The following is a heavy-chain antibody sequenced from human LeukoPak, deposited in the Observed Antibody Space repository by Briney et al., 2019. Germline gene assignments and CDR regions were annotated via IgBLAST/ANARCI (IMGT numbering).Heavy chain of an antibody. CDR3: ARGNRYDSSGYYLDY. CDR2: IYTSGST. D-gene: IGHD3-22*01. Sequence: SETLCLTCTVSGGSISSYYWSWIRQPAGKGLEWIGRIYTSGSTNYNPSLKSRVTISVDKSKNQFSLKLSSVTAADTAVYYCARGNRYDSSGYYLDYWGQGTLVTVSS. CDR1: GGSISSYY. J-gene: IGHJ4*02. V-gene: IGHV4-4*07.